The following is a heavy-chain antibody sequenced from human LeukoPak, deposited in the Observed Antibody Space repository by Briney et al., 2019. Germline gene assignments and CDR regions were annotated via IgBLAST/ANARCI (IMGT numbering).Heavy chain of an antibody. CDR3: ARGCRDGYSNYWYFDL. D-gene: IGHD5-24*01. V-gene: IGHV1-2*02. Sequence: ASVKVSCKASGYTFTGYYMHWVRQAPGQGLEWMGWINPNSGGTNYAQKFQGRVTMTRDTSISTAYMELSRLRSDDTAVYYCARGCRDGYSNYWYFDLWGRGTLVTVSS. CDR2: INPNSGGT. CDR1: GYTFTGYY. J-gene: IGHJ2*01.